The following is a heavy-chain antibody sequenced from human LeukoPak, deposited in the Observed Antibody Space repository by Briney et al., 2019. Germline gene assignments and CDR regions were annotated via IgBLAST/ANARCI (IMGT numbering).Heavy chain of an antibody. J-gene: IGHJ5*02. Sequence: GGSLRLSCAASGFTFSSYSMNWVRQAPGKGLEWVSSISSSSSYIYYADSVKGRFTISRDNAKNSLYLQMNSLRAEDTAVYYCARYNWNDNEFDPWGQGTLVTVS. CDR3: ARYNWNDNEFDP. CDR2: ISSSSSYI. CDR1: GFTFSSYS. V-gene: IGHV3-21*01. D-gene: IGHD1-1*01.